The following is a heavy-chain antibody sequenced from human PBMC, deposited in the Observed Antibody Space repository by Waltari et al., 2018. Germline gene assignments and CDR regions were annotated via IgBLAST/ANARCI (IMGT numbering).Heavy chain of an antibody. D-gene: IGHD2-21*02. Sequence: QVQLQESGPSLLKPSETLSLICTVSGGSISGFYWSWVRQPPGKGLDWIGYIYYTGSTNFNPSLKSRVTMSVDTSKIHFSLKLSSVTAADTAFYYCARGGGGDWEWFDPWGQGTLVTVSS. CDR2: IYYTGST. J-gene: IGHJ5*02. CDR1: GGSISGFY. CDR3: ARGGGGDWEWFDP. V-gene: IGHV4-59*01.